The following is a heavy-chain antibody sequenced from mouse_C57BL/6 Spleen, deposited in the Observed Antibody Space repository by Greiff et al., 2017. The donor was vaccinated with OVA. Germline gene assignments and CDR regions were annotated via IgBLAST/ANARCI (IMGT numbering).Heavy chain of an antibody. Sequence: VQLQQPGAELVRPGSSVKLSCKASGYTFTSYWMHWVKQRPIQGLEWIGNIDPSDSETHYNQKFKDKATLTVDKSSSTAYMQLSSLTSEDSAVYYSAREDSDYSDYCGQDTTLTDSS. CDR3: AREDSDYSDY. CDR2: IDPSDSET. V-gene: IGHV1-52*01. J-gene: IGHJ2*01. CDR1: GYTFTSYW.